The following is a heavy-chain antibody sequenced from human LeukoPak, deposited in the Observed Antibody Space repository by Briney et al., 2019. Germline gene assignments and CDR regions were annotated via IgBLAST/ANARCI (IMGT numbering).Heavy chain of an antibody. V-gene: IGHV1-2*02. Sequence: ASVKVSCKASGYTFTGYYMHWVRQAPGQGLEWMGLINPNSGGTNYAQKFQGRVTMTRDTSISTAYMELSRLRSDDTAVYYCARVRDRITMVRGVIMPDYWGQGTLVTVSS. CDR1: GYTFTGYY. CDR3: ARVRDRITMVRGVIMPDY. J-gene: IGHJ4*02. CDR2: INPNSGGT. D-gene: IGHD3-10*01.